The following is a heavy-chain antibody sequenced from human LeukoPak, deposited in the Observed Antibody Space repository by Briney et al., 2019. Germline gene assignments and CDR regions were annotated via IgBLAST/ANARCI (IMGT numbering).Heavy chain of an antibody. J-gene: IGHJ5*02. CDR2: IDDSGYT. V-gene: IGHV4-59*01. CDR1: GGSISSYY. Sequence: SETLSLTCSVSGGSISSYYWTWIRQSPGKGLEWIGHIDDSGYTNYNPSLKSRVTMSVDTSKNQFSLKLSYVTAADTAVYYCARDAAIGSGSYRFDPWGQGTLVTVSS. CDR3: ARDAAIGSGSYRFDP. D-gene: IGHD3-10*01.